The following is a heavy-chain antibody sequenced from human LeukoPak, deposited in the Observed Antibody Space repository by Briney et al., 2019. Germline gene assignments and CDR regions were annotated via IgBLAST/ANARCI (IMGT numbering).Heavy chain of an antibody. CDR2: ISAYNGNT. CDR1: GYTFTSYG. J-gene: IGHJ4*02. V-gene: IGHV1-18*01. CDR3: ARDDPNYYDSSGYPLGH. Sequence: GASVNVSFTASGYTFTSYGISWVRQAPGQGLEWMGWISAYNGNTNYAQKLQGRVTMTTDTSTSTAYMELRSLRSDDTAVYYCARDDPNYYDSSGYPLGHWGQGTLVTVSS. D-gene: IGHD3-22*01.